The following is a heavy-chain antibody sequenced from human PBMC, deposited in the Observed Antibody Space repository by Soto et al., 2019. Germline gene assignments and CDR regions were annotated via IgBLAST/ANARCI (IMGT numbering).Heavy chain of an antibody. CDR1: GYTFSSYY. D-gene: IGHD5-12*01. Sequence: ASVKVSCKASGYTFSSYYMHWVRQAPGQGLEWMGIFSPSGSGTSYAQKFQGRVTMTGDTSTSTVYMELSSLRSADTAVYYCARPVAGSNFYGMDVWGQGSAITVSS. CDR2: FSPSGSGT. CDR3: ARPVAGSNFYGMDV. J-gene: IGHJ6*02. V-gene: IGHV1-46*01.